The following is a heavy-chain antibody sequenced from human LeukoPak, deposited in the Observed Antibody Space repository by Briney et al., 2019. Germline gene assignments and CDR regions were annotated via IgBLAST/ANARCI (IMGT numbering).Heavy chain of an antibody. Sequence: GGSLRRSCTGSGFSFGDHAMSWVRQAPGKGLEWVGFIRSKAYGGTTEYAPSVKGRFTISRDDSKSIAYLQMNSLKSEDTGVYYCSRGSIELWRQNDMDVWGRGTTVTVSS. J-gene: IGHJ6*02. V-gene: IGHV3-49*04. CDR3: SRGSIELWRQNDMDV. D-gene: IGHD2-21*01. CDR2: IRSKAYGGTT. CDR1: GFSFGDHA.